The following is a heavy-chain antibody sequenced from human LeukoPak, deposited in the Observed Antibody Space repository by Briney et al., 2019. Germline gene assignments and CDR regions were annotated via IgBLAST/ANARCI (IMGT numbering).Heavy chain of an antibody. D-gene: IGHD3-22*01. CDR1: GGSISSSNW. CDR3: ARGPNYYDSSGYERYFQH. Sequence: SETLSLICTVSGGSISSSNWWSWVRQPPGKGLEWIGEIYHSGSTNYNPSLKSRVTISVDKSKNQFSLKLSSVTAADTAVYYCARGPNYYDSSGYERYFQHWGQGTLVTVSS. J-gene: IGHJ1*01. V-gene: IGHV4-4*02. CDR2: IYHSGST.